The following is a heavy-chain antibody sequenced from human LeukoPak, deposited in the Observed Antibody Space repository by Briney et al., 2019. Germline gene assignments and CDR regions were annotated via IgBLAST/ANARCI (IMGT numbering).Heavy chain of an antibody. CDR3: ATGGHYYGD. J-gene: IGHJ4*02. D-gene: IGHD3-10*01. CDR1: GFTVSRNW. V-gene: IGHV3-7*05. CDR2: IQQEENEK. Sequence: GGSLRLSCAASGFTVSRNWMSWVRQAPGKGLEWVANIQQEENEKDYLDSVKGRFTISRDNGKNSLYLQMNSLRAEDTAVYYCATGGHYYGDWGQGTLVTVSS.